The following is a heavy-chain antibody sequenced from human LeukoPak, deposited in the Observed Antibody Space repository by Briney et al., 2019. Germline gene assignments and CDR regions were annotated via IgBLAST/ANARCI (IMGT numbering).Heavy chain of an antibody. CDR1: GGTFSSYA. Sequence: GASVKVSCKASGGTFSSYAISWVRQAPGQGLEWIGGIIPIFGTANYAQKFQGRVTITTDESTSTAYMELSSLRSEDTAVYYCARGSNYYDSSGYYHLAEYFQYWGQGTLVTVSS. CDR3: ARGSNYYDSSGYYHLAEYFQY. J-gene: IGHJ1*01. CDR2: IIPIFGTA. D-gene: IGHD3-22*01. V-gene: IGHV1-69*05.